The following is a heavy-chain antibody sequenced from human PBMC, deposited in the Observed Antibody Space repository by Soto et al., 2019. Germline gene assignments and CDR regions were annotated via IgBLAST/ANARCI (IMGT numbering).Heavy chain of an antibody. Sequence: QVQLVESGGGVVQPGRSLRLSCAASGFTFSSYGMHWVRQAPGKGLEWVAVIWYDGSNKYYADSVKGRFTISRDNSKNPPYLQMNRLRAGDQAVYFCARDSEVTTVFGLWGRGTLVTVSS. CDR1: GFTFSSYG. CDR3: ARDSEVTTVFGL. CDR2: IWYDGSNK. D-gene: IGHD4-4*01. V-gene: IGHV3-33*01. J-gene: IGHJ2*01.